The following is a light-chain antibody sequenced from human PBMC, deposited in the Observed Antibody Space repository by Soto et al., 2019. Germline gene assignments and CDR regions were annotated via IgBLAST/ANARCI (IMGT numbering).Light chain of an antibody. CDR2: GAS. Sequence: EIVLTQSPGTLSLSPGERATLSVRASQSISSSYLAWYQQKPGQAPRLLVYGASSRATGIPDRFSGSGSGTDFTLTINRLEPEDFAVYYCQQYGSSRTFGQGTKV. CDR1: QSISSSY. J-gene: IGKJ1*01. CDR3: QQYGSSRT. V-gene: IGKV3-20*01.